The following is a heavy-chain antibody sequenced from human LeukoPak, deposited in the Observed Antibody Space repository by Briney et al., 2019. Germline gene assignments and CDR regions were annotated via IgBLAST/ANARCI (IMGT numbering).Heavy chain of an antibody. V-gene: IGHV1-69*13. Sequence: ASVKVSCKASGGTFSSYAISWVRQAPGQGLEWMGGIIPIFGTANYAQKFQGRVTITADESTSTAYMELSSLRSEDTAVYYCARGRSSWPLNNGMDVWGQGTTVTVSS. D-gene: IGHD6-13*01. J-gene: IGHJ6*02. CDR3: ARGRSSWPLNNGMDV. CDR2: IIPIFGTA. CDR1: GGTFSSYA.